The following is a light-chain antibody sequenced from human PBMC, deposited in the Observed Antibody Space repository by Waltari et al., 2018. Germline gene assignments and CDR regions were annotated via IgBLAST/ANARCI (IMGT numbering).Light chain of an antibody. CDR1: QSVLYSSNNKNY. J-gene: IGKJ2*01. Sequence: DIVMTQSPDSLAVSLGERATINCKSSQSVLYSSNNKNYLAWYQQKPGQPPKLLIYWASPWESGVPDRFSGSGSGTDFTLTISSLQAEDVAVYYCQQYYSTPYTFGQGTKLEIK. CDR3: QQYYSTPYT. V-gene: IGKV4-1*01. CDR2: WAS.